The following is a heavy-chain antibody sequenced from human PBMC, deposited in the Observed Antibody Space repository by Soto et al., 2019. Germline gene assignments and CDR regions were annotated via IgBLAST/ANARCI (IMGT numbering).Heavy chain of an antibody. V-gene: IGHV5-51*01. CDR3: ARPIVGEGGRYYYYYGMDV. D-gene: IGHD1-26*01. CDR1: GYSFTSYW. Sequence: GESLKISCQGSGYSFTSYWIGWVRQMPGKGLEWMGIIYPGDSDTRYSPSFQGQVTISADKSISTAYLQWSSLKASDTAMYYCARPIVGEGGRYYYYYGMDVWGQGTTVTVSS. CDR2: IYPGDSDT. J-gene: IGHJ6*02.